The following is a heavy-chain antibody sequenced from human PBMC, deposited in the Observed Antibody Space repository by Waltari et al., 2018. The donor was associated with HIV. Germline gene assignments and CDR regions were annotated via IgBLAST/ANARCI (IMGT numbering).Heavy chain of an antibody. CDR2: ISAYNGQT. D-gene: IGHD6-19*01. CDR3: ARDRQRITVAGTFDH. V-gene: IGHV1-18*01. CDR1: GYTFATSR. Sequence: QVQLVQSGPEVKKPGSSVKVSCNTSGYTFATSRISWVRQAPGQRLEWMGWISAYNGQTNYPQKLQDRVTMTTDKSTNTAYMELRRLTSDDTAVYFCARDRQRITVAGTFDHWGQGTLVTVSS. J-gene: IGHJ4*02.